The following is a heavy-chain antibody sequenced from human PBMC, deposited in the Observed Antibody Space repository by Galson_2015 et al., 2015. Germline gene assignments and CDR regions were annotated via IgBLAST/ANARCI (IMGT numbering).Heavy chain of an antibody. CDR2: VWYDGSNK. CDR1: GFTFSNYG. J-gene: IGHJ6*02. CDR3: AKLIGEYYGMDV. Sequence: SLRLSCAASGFTFSNYGLHWVRQAPGKGLEWVAVVWYDGSNKYYADSVKGRFTISRDNSKNTLYLQMNSLRAEDTAVYYCAKLIGEYYGMDVWGQGTTVTVSS. V-gene: IGHV3-33*06. D-gene: IGHD2-21*01.